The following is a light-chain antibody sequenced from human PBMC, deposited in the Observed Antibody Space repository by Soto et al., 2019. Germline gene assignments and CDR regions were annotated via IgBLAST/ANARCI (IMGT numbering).Light chain of an antibody. CDR2: EAN. J-gene: IGLJ2*01. CDR1: SGSIASNY. CDR3: QSYDSSNVV. Sequence: NFMLTQPHSVSESPGTTVTICCTRSSGSIASNYVQWYQHRPGSAHTTVIYEANQRPSGVPDRFSGSIDSSYNSASLTSSGLKTGDEADYFCQSYDSSNVVFGGGTNLTVL. V-gene: IGLV6-57*04.